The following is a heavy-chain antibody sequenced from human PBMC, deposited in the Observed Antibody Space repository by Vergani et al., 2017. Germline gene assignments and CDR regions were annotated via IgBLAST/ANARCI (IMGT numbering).Heavy chain of an antibody. Sequence: EVQLVESGGGLVQPGGSLKLSCAASGFTFSGSAMHWVRQASGKGLEWVGRIRSKANSYATAYAASVKGRFTISRDDSKNTLYLQMNSLRAEDTAVYYCARAPIYGSGYYDDAFDIWGQGTMVTVSS. CDR3: ARAPIYGSGYYDDAFDI. V-gene: IGHV3-73*01. D-gene: IGHD3-22*01. J-gene: IGHJ3*02. CDR2: IRSKANSYAT. CDR1: GFTFSGSA.